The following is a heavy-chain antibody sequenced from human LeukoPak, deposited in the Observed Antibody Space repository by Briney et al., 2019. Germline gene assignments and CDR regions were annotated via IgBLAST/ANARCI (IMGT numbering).Heavy chain of an antibody. J-gene: IGHJ6*03. Sequence: ASVKVSCKASGYIFSSYYIHWVRQAPGQGLEWMGIINPSGGTTSYAQKFQGRVTMTRDTSTSTAYMELRSLRSDDTAVYYCARAIITGDPYYYYYMDVWGKGTTVTISS. CDR2: INPSGGTT. CDR3: ARAIITGDPYYYYYMDV. CDR1: GYIFSSYY. V-gene: IGHV1-46*01. D-gene: IGHD7-27*01.